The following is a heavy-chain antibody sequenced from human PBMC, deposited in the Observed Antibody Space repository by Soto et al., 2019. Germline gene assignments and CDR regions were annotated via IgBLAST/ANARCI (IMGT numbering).Heavy chain of an antibody. V-gene: IGHV3-9*01. CDR1: GFTFDDYA. CDR3: AKQVAAGSALYDY. Sequence: GGSLRLSCAASGFTFDDYAMHWVRQAPGKGLEWVSGISWNSGSIGYADSVKGRFTISRDNAKNSLYLQMNSLRVEDTALYYCAKQVAAGSALYDYWGQGSLVTVSS. J-gene: IGHJ4*02. D-gene: IGHD6-13*01. CDR2: ISWNSGSI.